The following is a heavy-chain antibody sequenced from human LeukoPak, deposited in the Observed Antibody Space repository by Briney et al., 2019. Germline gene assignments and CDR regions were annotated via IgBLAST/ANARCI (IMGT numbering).Heavy chain of an antibody. V-gene: IGHV4-31*03. CDR2: IYYSGST. D-gene: IGHD5-18*01. Sequence: NPSETLSLTCTVSGGSISSGGYYWSWIRQHPGKGLEWIGYIYYSGSTYYNPSPKSRVIISVDTSKNQFSLKLSSVTAADTAVYYCARVVAGYGYGGVVDYWGQGTLVTVSS. CDR3: ARVVAGYGYGGVVDY. CDR1: GGSISSGGYY. J-gene: IGHJ4*02.